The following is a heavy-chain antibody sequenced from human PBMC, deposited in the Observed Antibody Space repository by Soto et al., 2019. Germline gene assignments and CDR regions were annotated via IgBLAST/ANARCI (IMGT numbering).Heavy chain of an antibody. D-gene: IGHD6-19*01. Sequence: GGSLRLSCAASGFTFSSYTMNWIRQAPGKGLQWVSSISTSSSYIYYADSVKGRFTISRDNARDSLYLQMNSLRTEDTAVYYCARDLALAGNYWGQGALVTVSS. CDR3: ARDLALAGNY. V-gene: IGHV3-21*06. CDR1: GFTFSSYT. J-gene: IGHJ4*02. CDR2: ISTSSSYI.